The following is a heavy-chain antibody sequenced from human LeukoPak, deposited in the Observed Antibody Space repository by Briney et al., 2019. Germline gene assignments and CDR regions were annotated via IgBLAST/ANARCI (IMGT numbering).Heavy chain of an antibody. CDR3: ARDNYDSSGYYFRRLDY. Sequence: VASVKVSCKASGYTFTGYYMHWVRQAPGQGLEWMGWINPNSGGTNYAQKFQGRVTMTRDTSISTAYMELSRLRSDDTAVYYCARDNYDSSGYYFRRLDYWGQGTLVTVSS. J-gene: IGHJ4*02. CDR1: GYTFTGYY. CDR2: INPNSGGT. V-gene: IGHV1-2*02. D-gene: IGHD3-22*01.